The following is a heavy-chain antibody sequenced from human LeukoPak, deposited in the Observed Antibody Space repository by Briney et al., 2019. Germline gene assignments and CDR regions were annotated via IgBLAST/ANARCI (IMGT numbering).Heavy chain of an antibody. D-gene: IGHD3-10*01. CDR3: ARDMVRGGFDP. CDR1: GFTFTSSA. V-gene: IGHV1-58*01. J-gene: IGHJ5*02. CDR2: IVVGSGNT. Sequence: SVKVSCKASGFTFTSSAVQWVRQARGQRLEWIGWIVVGSGNTNYAQKFQERVTIIRDMSTSTAYMELSSLRSEDTAVYYCARDMVRGGFDPWGQGTLVTVSS.